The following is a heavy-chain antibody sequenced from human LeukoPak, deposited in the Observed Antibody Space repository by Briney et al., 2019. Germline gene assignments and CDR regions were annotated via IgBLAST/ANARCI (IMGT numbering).Heavy chain of an antibody. V-gene: IGHV3-21*01. CDR3: ARFGGAAAAEDY. D-gene: IGHD6-13*01. J-gene: IGHJ4*02. CDR2: ISSSSSYI. CDR1: GFTFSSYS. Sequence: GGSLRLSCAASGFTFSSYSMNWVRQAPGKGLEWVSSISSSSSYIYYADSVKGRFTISRDNAKNLLHLQMNSLRAEDTAVYYCARFGGAAAAEDYWGQGTLVTVSS.